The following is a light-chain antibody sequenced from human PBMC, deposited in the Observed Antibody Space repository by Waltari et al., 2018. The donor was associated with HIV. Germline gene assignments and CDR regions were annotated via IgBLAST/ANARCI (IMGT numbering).Light chain of an antibody. J-gene: IGLJ2*01. CDR1: SSNIGRNY. V-gene: IGLV1-51*01. Sequence: QSVLTQPPSVSAAPGQKVTISCSGSSSNIGRNYVSWYQQLPGTAPKLVIYDNTKLSPGTPGGFSGPRCGASATRDSTGRQTGDEADYCCEAWDSRLRAVLFGGGTRLTVL. CDR3: EAWDSRLRAVL. CDR2: DNT.